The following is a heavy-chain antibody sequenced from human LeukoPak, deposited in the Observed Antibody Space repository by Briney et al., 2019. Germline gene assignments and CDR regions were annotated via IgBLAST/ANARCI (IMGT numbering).Heavy chain of an antibody. CDR3: ARGFGSSWPEYCYFDY. CDR1: GGSISSYY. D-gene: IGHD6-13*01. CDR2: IYYSGST. Sequence: PSETLSLTCTVSGGSISSYYWSWLRQPPGKGLEWIGYIYYSGSTNYNPSLTSRVTISVDTSKNQFSLKLSSVTAADTAVYYCARGFGSSWPEYCYFDYWGQGTLVTVSS. V-gene: IGHV4-59*01. J-gene: IGHJ4*02.